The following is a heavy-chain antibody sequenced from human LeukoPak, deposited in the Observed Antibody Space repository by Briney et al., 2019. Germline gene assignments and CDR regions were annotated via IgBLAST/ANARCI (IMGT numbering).Heavy chain of an antibody. CDR3: ARDNSVEDTAWWFDP. Sequence: ASETVSCKASGYTFTSYYMHWVRQAPGQGLEWMGIINPSGGSTSYAQKFQGRVTMTRDMSTSTDYMELSSLRSEDTAVYYCARDNSVEDTAWWFDPWGQGTLVTVSS. V-gene: IGHV1-46*01. D-gene: IGHD4-23*01. J-gene: IGHJ5*02. CDR2: INPSGGST. CDR1: GYTFTSYY.